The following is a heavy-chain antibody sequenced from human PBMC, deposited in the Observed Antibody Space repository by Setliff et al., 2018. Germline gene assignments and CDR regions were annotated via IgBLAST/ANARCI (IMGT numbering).Heavy chain of an antibody. CDR1: GYTFAGYY. CDR2: INPNSGVT. CDR3: ALTTLSLCSGGNCPNALDI. V-gene: IGHV1-2*02. Sequence: GASVKVSCKASGYTFAGYYMHWVRQAPGQGLEWMGWINPNSGVTNYAQTFQGRITMATDTSTKMAHIELSSLRSDDTAVYFCALTTLSLCSGGNCPNALDIWGQGTMVTVSS. D-gene: IGHD2-15*01. J-gene: IGHJ3*02.